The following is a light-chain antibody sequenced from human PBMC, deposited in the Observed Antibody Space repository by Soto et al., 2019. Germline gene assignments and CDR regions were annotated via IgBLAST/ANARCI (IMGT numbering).Light chain of an antibody. J-gene: IGLJ2*01. CDR2: EVS. CDR1: TFDVGDYNY. V-gene: IGLV2-14*01. CDR3: SSFTSKGTLV. Sequence: QSALTQPASVSGSLGQSVTISCTGTTFDVGDYNYVSWYQHHPGKVPKLMILEVSDRPSGISHRFSGSKSVNTASLTISGLQAEDEADYYCSSFTSKGTLVFGGGTKLTVL.